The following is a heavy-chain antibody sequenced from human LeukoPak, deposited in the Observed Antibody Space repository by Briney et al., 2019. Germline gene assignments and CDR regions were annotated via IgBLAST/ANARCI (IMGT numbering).Heavy chain of an antibody. CDR1: GGSISSDY. CDR2: VYYSGST. Sequence: PETLSLTCTVSGGSISSDYWSWVRQPPGKGLEGIGYVYYSGSTNYYPSLKSRLTIPVDTSKNQSSLKLSSVTAADTAVYYCAREFCSSTRCYFDYWGQGTLVTVSS. CDR3: AREFCSSTRCYFDY. D-gene: IGHD2-2*01. J-gene: IGHJ4*02. V-gene: IGHV4-59*01.